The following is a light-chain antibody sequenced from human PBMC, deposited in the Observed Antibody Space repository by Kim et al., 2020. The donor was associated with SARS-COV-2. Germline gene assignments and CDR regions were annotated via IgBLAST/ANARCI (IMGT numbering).Light chain of an antibody. CDR2: GKN. V-gene: IGLV3-19*01. Sequence: SSELPQDPAVSVALGQTVRITCQGDSLRSYYASWYQQKPGQAPVLVIYGKNNRPSGIPDRFSGSSSGNTASLTITGAQAEDEADYYCNSRDSSGAVFGGGTQLTVL. CDR3: NSRDSSGAV. J-gene: IGLJ7*01. CDR1: SLRSYY.